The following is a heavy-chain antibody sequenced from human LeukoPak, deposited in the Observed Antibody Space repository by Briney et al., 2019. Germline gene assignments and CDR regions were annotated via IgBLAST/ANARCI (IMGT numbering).Heavy chain of an antibody. V-gene: IGHV4-59*01. CDR3: ARDRFYYDSSGGHYYGLDV. CDR1: GGSISSYY. CDR2: IYYSATT. Sequence: SETLSLTCTVSGGSISSYYWSWIRQPPGKGLEWIGYIYYSATTNYSPSLESRVTISVDTSKNQFSPKLSSVTAADTAVYYCARDRFYYDSSGGHYYGLDVWGQGTTVTVSS. D-gene: IGHD3-22*01. J-gene: IGHJ6*02.